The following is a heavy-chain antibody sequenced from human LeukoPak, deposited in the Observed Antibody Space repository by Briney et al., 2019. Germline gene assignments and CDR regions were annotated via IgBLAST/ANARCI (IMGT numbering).Heavy chain of an antibody. CDR3: SRGSLKHAYFYYSSGYYSIGY. V-gene: IGHV4-34*01. CDR1: GGSFSGYY. CDR2: INHSGIT. Sequence: KPSETLSLTCAVYGGSFSGYYWSWIRQPPGKGLEWIGEINHSGITNFYPFLKSRVSISVDPFKIQFSLKLSSVNAADTAVYFCSRGSLKHAYFYYSSGYYSIGYWGHGTLVTVSS. D-gene: IGHD3-22*01. J-gene: IGHJ4*01.